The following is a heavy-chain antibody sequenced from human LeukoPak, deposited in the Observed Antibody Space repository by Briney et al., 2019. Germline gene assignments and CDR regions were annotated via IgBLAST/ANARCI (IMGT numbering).Heavy chain of an antibody. Sequence: PSETLSLTCAVYGGSFSGYYWSWIRQPPGKGLEWIGEINHSGSTNYNLSLKSRVTISVDTSKNQFSLKLSSVTAADTAVYYCARGPSGWYYYGMDVWGQGTTVTVSS. D-gene: IGHD6-19*01. V-gene: IGHV4-34*01. CDR1: GGSFSGYY. J-gene: IGHJ6*02. CDR3: ARGPSGWYYYGMDV. CDR2: INHSGST.